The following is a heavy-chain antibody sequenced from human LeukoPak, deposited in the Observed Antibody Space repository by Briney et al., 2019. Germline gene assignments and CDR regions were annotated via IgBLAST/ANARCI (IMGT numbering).Heavy chain of an antibody. CDR1: GFIFSSFG. V-gene: IGHV3-30*02. Sequence: GGSLRLSCAASGFIFSSFGMHWVRQAPGKGLEWVAFIRYDGSNKYYADSVKGRFTISRDNSKNTLYLLMNSPRPEDTAVYYCAKDRGDYTDWLDAWGEGTLVTVSS. CDR3: AKDRGDYTDWLDA. J-gene: IGHJ5*02. D-gene: IGHD4-17*01. CDR2: IRYDGSNK.